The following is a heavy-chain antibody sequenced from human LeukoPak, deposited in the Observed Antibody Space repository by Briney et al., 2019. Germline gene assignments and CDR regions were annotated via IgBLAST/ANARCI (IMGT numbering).Heavy chain of an antibody. CDR2: ISGSGGST. J-gene: IGHJ4*02. Sequence: GGSLRLSCAASGFTFSSYAMSWVRQAPGKGLEWVSAISGSGGSTYYADSVKGRFTISRDNSKNTLYPQMNSLRAEDTAVYYCAKAGRTGYSYGVFDYWGQGTLVTVSS. CDR1: GFTFSSYA. CDR3: AKAGRTGYSYGVFDY. D-gene: IGHD5-18*01. V-gene: IGHV3-23*01.